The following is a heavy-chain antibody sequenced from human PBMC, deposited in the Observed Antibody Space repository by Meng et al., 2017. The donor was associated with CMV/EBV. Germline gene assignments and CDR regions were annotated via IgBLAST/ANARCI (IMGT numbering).Heavy chain of an antibody. D-gene: IGHD2-15*01. CDR2: INQDGSDK. CDR1: AFTYINYW. J-gene: IGHJ4*02. Sequence: GESLKISCAASAFTYINYWMMWVRQAPGKGLEWGANINQDGSDKYYVDSVKGRFTISRDNAEKSLYLQMSILRAEDTAVYYCASHGGYWGQGTLVTVSS. CDR3: ASHGGY. V-gene: IGHV3-7*01.